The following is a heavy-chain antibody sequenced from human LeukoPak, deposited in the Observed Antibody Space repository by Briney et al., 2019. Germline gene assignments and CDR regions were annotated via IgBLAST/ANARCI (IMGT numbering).Heavy chain of an antibody. Sequence: SLRLSCAASGFTFDDYAMHWVRQAPGKGLEWVSGISWNSGSIGYADSVKGRFTISRDNAKNSLYLQMNSLRAEDTALYYCAKSPPGSYSFDYWGQGTLVTVSS. D-gene: IGHD1-26*01. J-gene: IGHJ4*02. V-gene: IGHV3-9*01. CDR3: AKSPPGSYSFDY. CDR2: ISWNSGSI. CDR1: GFTFDDYA.